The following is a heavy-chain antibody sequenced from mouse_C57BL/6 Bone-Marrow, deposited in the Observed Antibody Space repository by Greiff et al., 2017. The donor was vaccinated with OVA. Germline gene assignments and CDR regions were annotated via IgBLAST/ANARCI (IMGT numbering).Heavy chain of an antibody. CDR2: IWGDGST. CDR3: AKDSNDGYFDY. V-gene: IGHV2-3*01. J-gene: IGHJ2*01. Sequence: VMLVESGPGLVQPSQSLSITCTVSGFSLTSYGVHWVRQSPGKGLEWLGVIWGDGSTNYHSALISRLSISKDNSKSQVFLKLNSLQTDDTATYYCAKDSNDGYFDYWGQGTTLTVSS. CDR1: GFSLTSYG. D-gene: IGHD2-5*01.